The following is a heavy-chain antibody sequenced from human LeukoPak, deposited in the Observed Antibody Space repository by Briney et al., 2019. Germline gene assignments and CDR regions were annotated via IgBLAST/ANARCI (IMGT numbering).Heavy chain of an antibody. CDR1: GGSISSYY. CDR2: IYYSGST. D-gene: IGHD2-15*01. J-gene: IGHJ5*02. CDR3: ARENVGWFDP. V-gene: IGHV4-59*01. Sequence: SETLSLTCTVSGGSISSYYWSWIRQPPGKGLERIGYIYYSGSTNYNPSLKSRVTISVDTSKNQFSLKLSSVTAADTAVYYCARENVGWFDPWGQGTLVTVSS.